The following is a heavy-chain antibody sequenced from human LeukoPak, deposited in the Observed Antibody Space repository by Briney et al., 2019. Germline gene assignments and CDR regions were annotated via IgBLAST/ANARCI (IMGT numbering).Heavy chain of an antibody. Sequence: PSETLSLTCAVYGGSFSGYYWSWVRQPPGKGLEWIGEINHSGSTNYNPSLKSRGTISVDTSKNQYSLKLSSVTAADTAVYYCARNGHYDSSRNYYFDYWGQGTLVTVSS. J-gene: IGHJ4*02. CDR3: ARNGHYDSSRNYYFDY. CDR2: INHSGST. V-gene: IGHV4-34*01. D-gene: IGHD3-22*01. CDR1: GGSFSGYY.